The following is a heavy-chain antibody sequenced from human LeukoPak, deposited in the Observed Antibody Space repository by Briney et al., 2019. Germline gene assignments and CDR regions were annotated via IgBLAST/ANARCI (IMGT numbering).Heavy chain of an antibody. CDR1: GFTFSSYW. CDR3: TSCSSISCYTFDFDY. V-gene: IGHV3-15*01. Sequence: GGSLRLSCAASGFTFSSYWMSWVRQAPGKGLEWVGRIKSKTDGGTTDYAAPVKGRSTISRDDSKSIAYLQMNSLKTEDTAVYYCTSCSSISCYTFDFDYWGQGTLVTVSS. D-gene: IGHD2-2*02. J-gene: IGHJ4*02. CDR2: IKSKTDGGTT.